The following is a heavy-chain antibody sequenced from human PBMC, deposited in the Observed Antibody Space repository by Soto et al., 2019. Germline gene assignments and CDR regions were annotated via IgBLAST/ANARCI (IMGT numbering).Heavy chain of an antibody. CDR3: ASTYDSSGYRFDY. D-gene: IGHD3-22*01. V-gene: IGHV4-30-2*01. CDR2: IYHSGST. Sequence: PSETLSLTCAVSGGSISSGGYSWSWIRQPPGKGLEWIGYIYHSGSTYYNPPLKSRVTISVDRSKNQFSLKLSSVTAADTAVYYCASTYDSSGYRFDYWGQGTLVTVSS. CDR1: GGSISSGGYS. J-gene: IGHJ4*02.